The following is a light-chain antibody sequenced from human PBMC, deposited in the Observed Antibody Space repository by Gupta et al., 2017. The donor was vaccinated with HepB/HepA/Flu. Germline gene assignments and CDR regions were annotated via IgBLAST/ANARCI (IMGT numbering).Light chain of an antibody. CDR3: QQESSSPIT. Sequence: EIVLTQSPGTLSLSPGERATLSCRASQSVSSSYLAWYQQKPGQAPRLLIYGASSRANGIPDRFSGSGYGTEFTLTISRREPEDFAVYYCQQESSSPITFGRGTKVDIK. CDR1: QSVSSSY. CDR2: GAS. V-gene: IGKV3-20*01. J-gene: IGKJ4*01.